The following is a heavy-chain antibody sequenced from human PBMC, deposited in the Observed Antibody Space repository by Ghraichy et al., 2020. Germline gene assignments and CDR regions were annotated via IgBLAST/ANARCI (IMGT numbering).Heavy chain of an antibody. CDR3: ARGRDHGFDI. CDR1: GDSVSNYNVA. CDR2: TYRMAS. V-gene: IGHV6-1*01. J-gene: IGHJ3*02. Sequence: SQTLPLTCAISGDSVSNYNVAWNWIRQSPSRGLEWLGRTYRMASQYAESVKSRMTISPDTSKNQFSLQLNSVTPEDTALYYCARGRDHGFDIWGQGTMVTVS.